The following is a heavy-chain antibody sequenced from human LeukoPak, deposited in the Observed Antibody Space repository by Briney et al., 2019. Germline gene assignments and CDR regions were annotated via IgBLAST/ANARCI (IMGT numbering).Heavy chain of an antibody. CDR1: GFTFSSYG. CDR3: AKDRPNFHENSGHYYRRDGDS. CDR2: MCGTAGCT. D-gene: IGHD3-22*01. Sequence: GGSLRLSCAASGFTFSSYGMHWVRQAPGKGREWVASMCGTAGCTFYPDSVKGRFTISRDNSKNVLYLRMNSLTAEDTAIYYCAKDRPNFHENSGHYYRRDGDSWGQGTLVTVSS. V-gene: IGHV3-23*01. J-gene: IGHJ5*01.